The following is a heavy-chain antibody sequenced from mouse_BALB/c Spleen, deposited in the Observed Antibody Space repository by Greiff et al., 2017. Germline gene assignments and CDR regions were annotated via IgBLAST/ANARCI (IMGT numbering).Heavy chain of an antibody. CDR3: ARYTTASYFDV. D-gene: IGHD1-2*01. J-gene: IGHJ1*01. Sequence: VQLKESGAELVKPGASVKLSCTASGFNIKDTYMHWVKQRPEQGLEWIGRIDPANGNTKYDPKFQGKATITADTSSNTAYLQLSSLTSEDTAVYYCARYTTASYFDVWGAGTTVTVSS. CDR2: IDPANGNT. V-gene: IGHV14-3*02. CDR1: GFNIKDTY.